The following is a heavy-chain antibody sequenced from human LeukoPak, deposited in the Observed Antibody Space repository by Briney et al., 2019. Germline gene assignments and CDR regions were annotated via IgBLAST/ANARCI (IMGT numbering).Heavy chain of an antibody. D-gene: IGHD3-3*01. V-gene: IGHV4-59*01. CDR3: ARQNYDFWSGYYNWFDP. CDR1: GGSISSYY. J-gene: IGHJ5*02. CDR2: IYYSGST. Sequence: PSETLSLTCTVSGGSISSYYWSWIRQPPGKGLEWIGYIYYSGSTNYNPSLKSRVTISVDTSKNQFSLKLSSVTAADTAVYYCARQNYDFWSGYYNWFDPWGQGTLVTVSS.